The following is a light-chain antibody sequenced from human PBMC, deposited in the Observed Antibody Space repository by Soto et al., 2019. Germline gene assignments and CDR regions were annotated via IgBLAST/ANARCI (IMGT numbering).Light chain of an antibody. CDR2: GAS. V-gene: IGKV3-20*01. CDR1: RSVSNNF. J-gene: IGKJ4*01. CDR3: QHYAESPLT. Sequence: EIVLTQSPGTLSLSPGERATLSCRASRSVSNNFLAWYQQKPGQAPRLLIYGASIRATAIPDRFSGSGSGTDFTITISRLEPEDFAVYYCQHYAESPLTFGGGTNVEIK.